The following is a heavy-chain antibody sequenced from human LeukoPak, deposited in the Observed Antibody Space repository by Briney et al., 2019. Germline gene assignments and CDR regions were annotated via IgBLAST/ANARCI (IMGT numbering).Heavy chain of an antibody. CDR1: GFTFSRYG. V-gene: IGHV3-33*01. J-gene: IGHJ4*02. CDR2: IWFDGSNK. Sequence: GGSLRLSCAASGFTFSRYGMPWVRQAPGRGLEWVAVIWFDGSNKFYADSVKGRSTISRDNSKNTLYLQMNRLRAEGTAVYYCASEMRDSWGQGTLVTVSS. CDR3: ASEMRDS. D-gene: IGHD5-24*01.